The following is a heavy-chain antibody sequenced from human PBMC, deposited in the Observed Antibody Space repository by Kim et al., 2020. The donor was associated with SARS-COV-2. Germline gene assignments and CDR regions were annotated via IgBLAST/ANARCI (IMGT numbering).Heavy chain of an antibody. V-gene: IGHV4-39*07. CDR3: ARERYSSSWSNSKWFDP. CDR2: IYYSGTT. J-gene: IGHJ5*02. CDR1: GGSISSDSYY. Sequence: SETLSLTCTVSGGSISSDSYYWGWIRQPPGKGLEWIGSIYYSGTTFYNPSLKSRVTISVDRSKSQFSLKLSAVTAADTAVYYCARERYSSSWSNSKWFDPGGQGTLVTVSS. D-gene: IGHD6-13*01.